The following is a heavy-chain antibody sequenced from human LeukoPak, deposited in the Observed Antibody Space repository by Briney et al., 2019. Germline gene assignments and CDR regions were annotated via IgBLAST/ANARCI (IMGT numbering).Heavy chain of an antibody. D-gene: IGHD3-9*01. CDR3: ARGGGVTGSYYYYYYYMDV. Sequence: SETLSLTCTVSGYSISSGYYWGWIRQPPGKGLEWIGSIYYTGITNYNPSLKSRVTISVDTSKNQFSLKLSSVTAADTAVYYCARGGGVTGSYYYYYYYMDVWGKGTTVTISS. CDR2: IYYTGIT. CDR1: GYSISSGYY. V-gene: IGHV4-38-2*02. J-gene: IGHJ6*03.